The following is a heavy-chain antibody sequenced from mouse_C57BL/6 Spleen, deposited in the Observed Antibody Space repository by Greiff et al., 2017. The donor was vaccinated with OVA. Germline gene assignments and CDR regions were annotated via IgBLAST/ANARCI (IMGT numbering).Heavy chain of an antibody. Sequence: QVQLQQSGAELVKPGASVKISCKASGYAFSSYWMNWVKQRPGKGLEWIGQIYPGDGDTNYNGKFKGKATLTADKSSSTAYMQLSSLTSEDSAVYFCARGYGSKTYFDYWGQGTTLTVSS. CDR2: IYPGDGDT. CDR1: GYAFSSYW. D-gene: IGHD1-1*01. CDR3: ARGYGSKTYFDY. V-gene: IGHV1-80*01. J-gene: IGHJ2*01.